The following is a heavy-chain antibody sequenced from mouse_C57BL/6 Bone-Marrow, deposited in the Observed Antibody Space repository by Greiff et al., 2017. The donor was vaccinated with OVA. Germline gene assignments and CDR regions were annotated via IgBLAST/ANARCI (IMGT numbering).Heavy chain of an antibody. CDR2: IWTGGGT. Sequence: VQLQQSGPGLVAPSQSLSITCTVSGFSLTSYAISWVRQPPGKGLEWLGVIWTGGGTNYNSALKSRLSISKDNSKSQVFLKMNSLQTDDTARYYCARKRGLYSNYVAMDYWGQGTSVTVSS. J-gene: IGHJ4*01. CDR1: GFSLTSYA. D-gene: IGHD2-5*01. CDR3: ARKRGLYSNYVAMDY. V-gene: IGHV2-9-1*01.